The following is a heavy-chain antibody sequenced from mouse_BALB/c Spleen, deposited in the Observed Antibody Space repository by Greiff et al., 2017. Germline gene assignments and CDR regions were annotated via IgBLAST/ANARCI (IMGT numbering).Heavy chain of an antibody. Sequence: VQRVESGGGFVKPGGSLKLSCAASGFTFSSYAMSWVRQTPEKRLEWVASISSGGSTYYPDSVKGRFTISRDNASNILYLQMSSLRSEDTAMYYCGREGAMITTRFAYWGQGTLVTVSA. V-gene: IGHV5-6-5*01. CDR3: GREGAMITTRFAY. D-gene: IGHD2-4*01. J-gene: IGHJ3*01. CDR2: ISSGGST. CDR1: GFTFSSYA.